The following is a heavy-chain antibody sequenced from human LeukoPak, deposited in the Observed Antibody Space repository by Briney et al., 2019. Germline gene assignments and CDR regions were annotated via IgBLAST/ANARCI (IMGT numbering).Heavy chain of an antibody. Sequence: ASVKVSCKASGYTFTGYYMHWVRQAPGQGLEWMGRINPNSGDTNYAQKFQGRVTMTRDTSISTAYMELSRLRSDDTAVYYCARIGKTSFYYGSGSYHDNPDYWGQGTLVTVSS. D-gene: IGHD3-10*01. CDR3: ARIGKTSFYYGSGSYHDNPDY. V-gene: IGHV1-2*06. CDR2: INPNSGDT. J-gene: IGHJ4*02. CDR1: GYTFTGYY.